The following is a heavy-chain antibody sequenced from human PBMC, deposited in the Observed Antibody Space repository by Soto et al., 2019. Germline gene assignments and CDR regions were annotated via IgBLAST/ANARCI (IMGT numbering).Heavy chain of an antibody. CDR1: GFSLSTSGVG. V-gene: IGHV2-5*02. J-gene: IGHJ6*02. CDR3: IQSRCGGDCLQSYASYYYYGMDV. Sequence: GSGPTLVNPTQTLTLTCTFSGFSLSTSGVGVCWIRQPPGKALEWLALIYWDDDKRYSPSMRSRLTITKDTSKIQGVLTMTNMDPVDTATYYCIQSRCGGDCLQSYASYYYYGMDVWGQGTTVTVSS. CDR2: IYWDDDK. D-gene: IGHD2-21*02.